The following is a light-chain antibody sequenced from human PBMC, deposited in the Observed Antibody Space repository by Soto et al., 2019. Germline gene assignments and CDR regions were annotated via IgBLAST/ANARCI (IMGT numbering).Light chain of an antibody. CDR1: SSDVGGYNY. J-gene: IGLJ2*01. V-gene: IGLV2-14*01. Sequence: QSALTQPASVSGSPGQSITISCTGNSSDVGGYNYVSWYQQHPGRAPKVMIYDVSNRPSGVSNRFSGSKSGNTASLTISGLQAEDEADYYCSSYTTTSTLEVLFGGGTKLTVL. CDR3: SSYTTTSTLEVL. CDR2: DVS.